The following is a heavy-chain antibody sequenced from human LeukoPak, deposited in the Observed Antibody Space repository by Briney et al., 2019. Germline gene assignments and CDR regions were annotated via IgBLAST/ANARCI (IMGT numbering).Heavy chain of an antibody. J-gene: IGHJ3*02. CDR1: GFTFDDYA. CDR3: AKDRKDSSGWYSVDDAFDI. Sequence: GGSLRLSCAASGFTFDDYAMHWVRQAPGKGLEWVSGISWNSGSIGYADSVKGRFTISRDNAKNSLYLQMNSLRAEDTALYYCAKDRKDSSGWYSVDDAFDIWGQGTMVTVS. CDR2: ISWNSGSI. V-gene: IGHV3-9*01. D-gene: IGHD6-19*01.